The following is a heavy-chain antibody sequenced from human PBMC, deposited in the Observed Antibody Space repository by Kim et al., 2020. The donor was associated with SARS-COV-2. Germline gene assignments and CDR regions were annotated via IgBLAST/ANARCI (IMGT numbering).Heavy chain of an antibody. D-gene: IGHD6-19*01. J-gene: IGHJ6*02. CDR3: ARDSAGSGYSSGWYRPLDYYYGMDV. V-gene: IGHV4-59*01. Sequence: SETLSLTCTVSGGSISSYYWSWIRQPPGKGLEWIGYIYYSGSTNYNPSLKSRVTISVDTSKNQFSLKLSFVTAADTAVYYCARDSAGSGYSSGWYRPLDYYYGMDVWGQGTTVTVSS. CDR1: GGSISSYY. CDR2: IYYSGST.